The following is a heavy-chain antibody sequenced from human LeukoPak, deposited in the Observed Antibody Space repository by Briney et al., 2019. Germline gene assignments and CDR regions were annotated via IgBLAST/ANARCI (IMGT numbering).Heavy chain of an antibody. CDR1: GSSISPYY. J-gene: IGHJ4*02. Sequence: SETLSLTCTVSGSSISPYYWSWIRQPPGGGLEWLGYIYYSGSTNYNPSLRSRVTISLDTSTNQFSLKLTSVTDADTAVYYCARGTKTGNTGYDWSYWGQGSLVTVSS. CDR3: ARGTKTGNTGYDWSY. D-gene: IGHD5-12*01. CDR2: IYYSGST. V-gene: IGHV4-59*01.